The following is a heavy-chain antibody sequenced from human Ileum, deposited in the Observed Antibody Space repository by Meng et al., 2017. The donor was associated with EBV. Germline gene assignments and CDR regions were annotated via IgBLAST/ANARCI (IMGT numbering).Heavy chain of an antibody. CDR3: ASKSEGYDH. V-gene: IGHV3-53*01. D-gene: IGHD5-12*01. J-gene: IGHJ4*02. CDR2: IYTGGST. Sequence: EVQRVGSGGGLIQPGGSLSLSCAASGFTVSSNYMSWVRQAPGKGLEWVSVIYTGGSTYYADSVKGRFTISRDNSKNTLYLQMNSLRGEDTAVYYCASKSEGYDHWGQGTLVTVSS. CDR1: GFTVSSNY.